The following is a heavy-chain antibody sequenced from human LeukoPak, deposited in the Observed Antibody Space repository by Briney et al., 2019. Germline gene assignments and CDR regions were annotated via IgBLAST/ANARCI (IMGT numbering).Heavy chain of an antibody. CDR2: INPNSGGT. CDR3: ARWRGNVRAFDI. D-gene: IGHD3-10*01. Sequence: ASVKVSCKASGYTFTGYYMHWVRQAPGQGLEWMGWINPNSGGTYYAQTFQGRITMTRDTSISTAYMELSRRRSDDTAVYYCARWRGNVRAFDIWGQGTMVTVSS. CDR1: GYTFTGYY. V-gene: IGHV1-2*02. J-gene: IGHJ3*02.